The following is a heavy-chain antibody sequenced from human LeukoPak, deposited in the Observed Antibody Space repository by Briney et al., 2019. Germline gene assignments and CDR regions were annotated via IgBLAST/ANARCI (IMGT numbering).Heavy chain of an antibody. CDR3: ARQGLRYFDMAV. CDR2: IYYSGST. D-gene: IGHD3-9*01. J-gene: IGHJ6*02. V-gene: IGHV4-59*08. CDR1: GGSLSSYY. Sequence: SETLSLTCTVSGGSLSSYYWSWIRQPPGKGLEWIGYIYYSGSTNHNPSLKSRVTISVDTSKNQFSLKLSSVTAADTAVYYCARQGLRYFDMAVWGQGTTVTVSS.